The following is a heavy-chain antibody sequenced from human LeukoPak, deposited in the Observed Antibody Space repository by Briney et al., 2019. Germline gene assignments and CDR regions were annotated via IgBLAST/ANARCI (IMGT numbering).Heavy chain of an antibody. Sequence: GGSLRLSCAASGFTFSSYAMSWVRQAPGEGLQWVSGISGSGSGTYYADSVRGRFTISRDNSKNTLYLQMNSLRAEDTAVYYCARGYDILTEPNSHPEQAFDIWGQGTMVTVSS. D-gene: IGHD3-9*01. CDR1: GFTFSSYA. J-gene: IGHJ3*02. V-gene: IGHV3-23*01. CDR2: ISGSGSGT. CDR3: ARGYDILTEPNSHPEQAFDI.